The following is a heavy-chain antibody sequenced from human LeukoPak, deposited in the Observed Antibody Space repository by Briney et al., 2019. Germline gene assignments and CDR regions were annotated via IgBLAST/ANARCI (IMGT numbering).Heavy chain of an antibody. CDR1: GFTFITYW. Sequence: QPGGSLRLSCAASGFTFITYWMHWVRQAPGKGLEWVSLINSDGTTTNYADSVKGRFTISRDNAKNTLYLQMNTLRVEDTAVYYCARAGWYRWDYWGQGTLVTVSS. CDR3: ARAGWYRWDY. V-gene: IGHV3-74*01. J-gene: IGHJ4*02. D-gene: IGHD6-19*01. CDR2: INSDGTTT.